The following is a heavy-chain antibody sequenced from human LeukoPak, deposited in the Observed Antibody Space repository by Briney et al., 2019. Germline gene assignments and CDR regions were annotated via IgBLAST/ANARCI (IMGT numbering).Heavy chain of an antibody. CDR3: ARLHDGYRYGADY. J-gene: IGHJ4*02. CDR2: IYYSGST. V-gene: IGHV4-59*01. CDR1: GGSISSYY. Sequence: SETLSLTCTVSGGSISSYYWSWIRQPPGKGLEWIGYIYYSGSTNYNPSLKSRVTISVDTSKKQFSLKVRSVTAADTAVYYCARLHDGYRYGADYWGQGTLVTAS. D-gene: IGHD5-18*01.